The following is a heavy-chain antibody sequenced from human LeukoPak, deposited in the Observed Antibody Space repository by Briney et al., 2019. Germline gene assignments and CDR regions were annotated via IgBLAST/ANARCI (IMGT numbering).Heavy chain of an antibody. J-gene: IGHJ1*01. Sequence: ASVKVSCKASGYTFTSYAMNWVRQAPGQGLEWMGIINPSGGSTSYAQKFQGRVTIARDTSASTAYMELSSLRSEDTAVYYCARAEYYYDSSGYYQSAEYFQHWGQGTLVTVSS. D-gene: IGHD3-22*01. CDR1: GYTFTSYA. CDR3: ARAEYYYDSSGYYQSAEYFQH. V-gene: IGHV1-46*01. CDR2: INPSGGST.